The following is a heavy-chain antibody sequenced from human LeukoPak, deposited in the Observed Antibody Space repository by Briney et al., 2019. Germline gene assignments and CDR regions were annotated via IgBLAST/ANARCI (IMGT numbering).Heavy chain of an antibody. J-gene: IGHJ4*02. CDR3: ARGGYSGSYYRFS. CDR1: GFTFSDYW. D-gene: IGHD6-25*01. Sequence: GGSLRPSCAASGFTFSDYWMHWVRQGPGKGPEWLSRTSKDGSDTFYADAAKGRFTASRDNAKNTDYLQVTNVRPDDTAVYYCARGGYSGSYYRFSWGQGTVVTVAS. V-gene: IGHV3-74*01. CDR2: TSKDGSDT.